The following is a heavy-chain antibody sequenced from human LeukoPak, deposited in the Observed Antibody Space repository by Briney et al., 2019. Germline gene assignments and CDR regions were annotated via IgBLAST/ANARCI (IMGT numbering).Heavy chain of an antibody. Sequence: SETLSLTCTVSGGSISRSSYYWGWIRQPPGKGLEWIGSIYYSGSTYYNPSLKSRVTISVDTSKNQFSLKLSSLTAADMAVYYCASFFSSGWYGGFDYWGQGTLVTVSS. D-gene: IGHD6-19*01. J-gene: IGHJ4*02. CDR3: ASFFSSGWYGGFDY. CDR2: IYYSGST. CDR1: GGSISRSSYY. V-gene: IGHV4-39*01.